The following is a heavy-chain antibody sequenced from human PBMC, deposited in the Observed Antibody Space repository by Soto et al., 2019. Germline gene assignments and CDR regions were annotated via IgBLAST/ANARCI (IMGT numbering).Heavy chain of an antibody. V-gene: IGHV3-7*03. CDR1: GFTFGSYW. D-gene: IGHD1-26*01. CDR3: ASDRFRGTYYLRGVTYFFEE. J-gene: IGHJ4*02. Sequence: LRLSCAASGFTFGSYWMDWVRQAPGKGLEWVANIKQDESEKNYLDSVKGRFTISRDNAKNSLYLQMNSLRAEDTAVYYCASDRFRGTYYLRGVTYFFEEWGQGAPVTVSS. CDR2: IKQDESEK.